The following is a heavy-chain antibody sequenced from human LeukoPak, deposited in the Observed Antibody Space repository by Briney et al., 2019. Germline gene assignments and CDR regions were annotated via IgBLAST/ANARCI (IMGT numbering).Heavy chain of an antibody. CDR1: GYTFSSYA. CDR3: ATGYGDYVRYYFDY. J-gene: IGHJ4*02. CDR2: IIPIFGTA. Sequence: ASVKVSCKASGYTFSSYAISWVRQAPGQGLEWMGGIIPIFGTANYAQKFQGRVTITADESTSTAYMELSSLRSEDTAVYYCATGYGDYVRYYFDYWGQGTLVTVSS. V-gene: IGHV1-69*13. D-gene: IGHD4-17*01.